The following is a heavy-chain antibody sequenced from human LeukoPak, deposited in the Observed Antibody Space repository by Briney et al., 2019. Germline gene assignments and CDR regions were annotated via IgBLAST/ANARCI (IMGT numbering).Heavy chain of an antibody. Sequence: GGTLRLSCAASGFTFSSCAMRWVRQAPGGGLEWVSAISGRGGSTYYADSVKGRFTISIDNSKNTLYLQMNSLRAEDTAVYYCAKGDIIVVVPAAIGFDYWGQGTLVTVSS. CDR1: GFTFSSCA. J-gene: IGHJ4*02. V-gene: IGHV3-23*01. CDR3: AKGDIIVVVPAAIGFDY. CDR2: ISGRGGST. D-gene: IGHD2-2*02.